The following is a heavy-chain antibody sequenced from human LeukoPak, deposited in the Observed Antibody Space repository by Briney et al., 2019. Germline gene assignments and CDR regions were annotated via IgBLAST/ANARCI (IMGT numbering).Heavy chain of an antibody. J-gene: IGHJ5*02. D-gene: IGHD6-13*01. CDR2: IRYDGSNK. CDR3: ARGDRGTAAGNNWFNP. CDR1: GFTFSSYG. V-gene: IGHV3-30*02. Sequence: PGGSLRLSCAASGFTFSSYGMHWVRQAPGKGLEWVAFIRYDGSNKYYADSVKGRFTISRDNSKNTLYLQMNSLRAEDTAVYYCARGDRGTAAGNNWFNPWGQGTLVTVSS.